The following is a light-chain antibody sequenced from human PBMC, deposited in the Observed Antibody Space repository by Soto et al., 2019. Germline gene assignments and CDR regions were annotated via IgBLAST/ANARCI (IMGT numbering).Light chain of an antibody. J-gene: IGKJ1*01. Sequence: EFVLTQSPATLSLSPGERATLSCRASQSVSSYLAWYQQKPGQAPRLLTYDASNRATGIPARFSGTGSGTDFTLTINNLEPEDFAVYYCQVRTNWSIAFGRGTKVDIK. V-gene: IGKV3-11*01. CDR3: QVRTNWSIA. CDR2: DAS. CDR1: QSVSSY.